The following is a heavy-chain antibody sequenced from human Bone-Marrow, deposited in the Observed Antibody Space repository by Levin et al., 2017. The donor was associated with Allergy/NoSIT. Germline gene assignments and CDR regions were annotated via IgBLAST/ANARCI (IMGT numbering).Heavy chain of an antibody. CDR3: ARPTGYYIMWALDN. CDR1: DYTFRDYD. Sequence: GESLKISCKGSDYTFRDYDINWVRQAPGQGLEWVGRISPYNRDTHYAQKFRGRVTLSRDTFKDTAYMELRDLTSDDTAIYYCARPTGYYIMWALDNWGQGTLVTVAP. CDR2: ISPYNRDT. V-gene: IGHV1-18*01. D-gene: IGHD3-9*01. J-gene: IGHJ4*02.